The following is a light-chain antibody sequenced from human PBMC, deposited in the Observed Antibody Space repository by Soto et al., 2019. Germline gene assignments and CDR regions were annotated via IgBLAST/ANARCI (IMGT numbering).Light chain of an antibody. V-gene: IGLV1-51*01. CDR1: NSNIGNNY. CDR2: DNN. Sequence: QSVLTQPPSVSAAPGQRVTISCSGSNSNIGNNYVSWYQQLPGTAPKLLIYDNNKRPSGIPDRFSGSKSGTSATLDITGLQTGDEADYYCGTRDSSRIGYVFGTGKKVTVL. J-gene: IGLJ1*01. CDR3: GTRDSSRIGYV.